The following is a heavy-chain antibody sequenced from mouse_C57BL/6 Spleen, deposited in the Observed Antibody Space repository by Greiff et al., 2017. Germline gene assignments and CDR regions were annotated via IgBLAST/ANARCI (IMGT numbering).Heavy chain of an antibody. D-gene: IGHD1-1*01. CDR2: INYDGSST. V-gene: IGHV5-16*01. Sequence: EVKLVESEGGLVQPGSSMKLSCTASGFTFSDYYMAWVRQVPEKGLEWVANINYDGSSTYYLDSLKSRFIISRDNAKNILYLQMSSLKSEDTATYYCARDRGTTDYYAMDYWGQGTSVTVSS. J-gene: IGHJ4*01. CDR1: GFTFSDYY. CDR3: ARDRGTTDYYAMDY.